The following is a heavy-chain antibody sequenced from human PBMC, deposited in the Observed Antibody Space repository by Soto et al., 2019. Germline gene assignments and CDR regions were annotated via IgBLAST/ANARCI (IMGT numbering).Heavy chain of an antibody. Sequence: QVQLQQSGPGLVKPSQTLSLTCAISGDSVSSNSAAWNWIRQSPSRGLEWLGRTYYRSKWYNDYAVSLXXRXAINPDTSKNQFSLQLNSVTPEDTAVYYCARGWEAYSSSLDYWGQGTLVTVSS. V-gene: IGHV6-1*01. J-gene: IGHJ4*02. D-gene: IGHD6-13*01. CDR1: GDSVSSNSAA. CDR2: TYYRSKWYN. CDR3: ARGWEAYSSSLDY.